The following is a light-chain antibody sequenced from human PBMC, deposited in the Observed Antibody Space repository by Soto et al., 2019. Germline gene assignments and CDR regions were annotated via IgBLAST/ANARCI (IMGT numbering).Light chain of an antibody. Sequence: DIQMTQSPSSLSASVGDTVTITCRASQVTSNSLAWYQQEPGKGPKLLIYAASTLKSGVPSRFSGSGSGTDFTLTITNLQPEDVATYYCQAYNRGSAFDQGTRLEI. CDR2: AAS. J-gene: IGKJ5*01. V-gene: IGKV1-27*01. CDR3: QAYNRGSA. CDR1: QVTSNS.